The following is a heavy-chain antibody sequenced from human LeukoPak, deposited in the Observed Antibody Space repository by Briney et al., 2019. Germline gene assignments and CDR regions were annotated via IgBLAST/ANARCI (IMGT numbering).Heavy chain of an antibody. Sequence: SETLSLTCTVSGCSISSYYWSWIRQPPGKGLEWIGYIYYSGSTNYNLSLKSRVTISVETTKNHSFLKLSSVTAADTAVYYCAIYPMTMVVTGAFDIWGQGTMVTVSS. CDR1: GCSISSYY. V-gene: IGHV4-59*01. CDR3: AIYPMTMVVTGAFDI. CDR2: IYYSGST. J-gene: IGHJ3*02. D-gene: IGHD4-23*01.